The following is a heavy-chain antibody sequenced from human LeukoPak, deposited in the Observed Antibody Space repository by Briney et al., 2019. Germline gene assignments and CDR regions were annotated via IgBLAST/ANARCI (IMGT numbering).Heavy chain of an antibody. V-gene: IGHV3-74*01. CDR2: INSDGINT. CDR3: AREAYYDYVWGSYRFLSWFDP. Sequence: PGGSLRLSCAASGFTFSNYWMHWVRQAPGKGLVWVSRINSDGINTSYADSVKGRFTISRDNAKNTLNLQMNSLRAEDTAVYYCAREAYYDYVWGSYRFLSWFDPWGQGTLVTVSS. CDR1: GFTFSNYW. D-gene: IGHD3-16*02. J-gene: IGHJ5*02.